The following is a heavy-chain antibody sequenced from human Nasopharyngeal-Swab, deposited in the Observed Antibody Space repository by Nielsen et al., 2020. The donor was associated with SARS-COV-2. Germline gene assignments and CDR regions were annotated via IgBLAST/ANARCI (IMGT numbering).Heavy chain of an antibody. V-gene: IGHV4-59*08. Sequence: SETLSLTCTVSGGSMNIFYWSWIRQPPGKGLEWIGYIYYSGSTNYNPSLKSRVTISIETSKNQFSLKLSSVTAADTALYFCARHRPRVGYYYGMDVWGQGTTVTVSS. CDR1: GGSMNIFY. J-gene: IGHJ6*02. CDR3: ARHRPRVGYYYGMDV. D-gene: IGHD1-26*01. CDR2: IYYSGST.